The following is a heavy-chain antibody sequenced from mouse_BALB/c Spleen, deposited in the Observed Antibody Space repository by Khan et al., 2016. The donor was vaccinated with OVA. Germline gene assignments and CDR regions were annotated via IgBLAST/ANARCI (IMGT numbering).Heavy chain of an antibody. CDR1: GFSLTNYG. D-gene: IGHD1-1*01. V-gene: IGHV2-2*02. Sequence: QVQLKESGPGLVQPSQSLSITCTVSGFSLTNYGVHWVRQSPGKGLEWLGVIWSGGSTDYNTVFISRLSISKDNSKCQVFFKMNSLQTNDTAIYYCVRRSNMSTVGFWFAYWGQGTLVTVSA. CDR2: IWSGGST. CDR3: VRRSNMSTVGFWFAY. J-gene: IGHJ3*01.